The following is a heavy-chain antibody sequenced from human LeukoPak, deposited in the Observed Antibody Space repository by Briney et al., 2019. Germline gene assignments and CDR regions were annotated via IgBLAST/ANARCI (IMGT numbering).Heavy chain of an antibody. V-gene: IGHV1-69*05. D-gene: IGHD3-22*01. CDR2: IIPIFGTA. CDR3: ARPLRSGYYYNAFDI. CDR1: GGTFSSYA. J-gene: IGHJ3*02. Sequence: SVKVSCKASGGTFSSYAISWVRQAPGQGLEWMGRIIPIFGTANYAQRLQGRVTITTDESTSTAYMELSSLRSEDTAVYYCARPLRSGYYYNAFDIWGQGTMVTVSS.